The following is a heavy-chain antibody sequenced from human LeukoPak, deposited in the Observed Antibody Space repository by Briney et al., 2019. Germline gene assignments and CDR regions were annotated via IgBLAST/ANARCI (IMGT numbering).Heavy chain of an antibody. V-gene: IGHV3-74*01. J-gene: IGHJ4*02. CDR1: GFMFSSYW. CDR2: INSDGSST. Sequence: GGSLRLSCAASGFMFSSYWMHWVRQAPGKGLVWVSRINSDGSSTNYADSVKGRFAIPRDNSKNTLYLRMNSLRAEDTAVYYCARDSSGPLYWGQGTLVTVSS. CDR3: ARDSSGPLY. D-gene: IGHD6-19*01.